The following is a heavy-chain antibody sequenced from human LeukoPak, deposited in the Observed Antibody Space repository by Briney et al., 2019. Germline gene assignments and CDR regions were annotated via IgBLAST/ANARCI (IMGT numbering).Heavy chain of an antibody. CDR1: GGSISSGSYY. V-gene: IGHV4-61*02. D-gene: IGHD3-3*01. CDR2: IYTSGST. CDR3: ARSTIFGVVRDY. Sequence: SETLSLTCTVSGGSISSGSYYWSWIRQPAGKGLEWIGRIYTSGSTNYNPSLKSRVTISVDTSKNQLSLKLSSVTAADTAVYYCARSTIFGVVRDYWGQGTLVTVSS. J-gene: IGHJ4*02.